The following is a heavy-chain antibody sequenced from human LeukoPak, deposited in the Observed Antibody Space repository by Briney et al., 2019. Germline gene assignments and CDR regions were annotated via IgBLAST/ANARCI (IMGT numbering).Heavy chain of an antibody. CDR2: ISDYNGNT. D-gene: IGHD3-3*01. CDR1: GYTFTSYG. V-gene: IGHV1-18*01. Sequence: ASVKVSCKASGYTFTSYGISWVRQAPGQGLEWMGWISDYNGNTNYAQKLQCRDTMTTDTSTSTAYMELRSLRSDDTAGYYCARGGYDLWSAYYTGNWFDPWGQGTLVTVSS. CDR3: ARGGYDLWSAYYTGNWFDP. J-gene: IGHJ5*02.